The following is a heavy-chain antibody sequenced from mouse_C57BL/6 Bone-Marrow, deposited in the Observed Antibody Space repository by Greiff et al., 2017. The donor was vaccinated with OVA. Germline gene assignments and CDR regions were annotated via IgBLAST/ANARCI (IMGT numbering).Heavy chain of an antibody. Sequence: QVQLQQPGAELVMPGASVKLSCKASGYTFISYWMHWVKQRPGQGLEWIGEIDPSDSYTNYNQKFKGKSTLTVDKSSSTAYMQLSSLTSEDSAVYYCAREGLIRYFDVWGTGTTVTVSS. D-gene: IGHD3-3*01. CDR1: GYTFISYW. J-gene: IGHJ1*03. CDR2: IDPSDSYT. CDR3: AREGLIRYFDV. V-gene: IGHV1-69*01.